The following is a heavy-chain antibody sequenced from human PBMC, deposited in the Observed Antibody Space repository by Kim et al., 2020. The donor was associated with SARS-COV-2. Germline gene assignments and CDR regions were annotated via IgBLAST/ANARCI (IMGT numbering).Heavy chain of an antibody. J-gene: IGHJ6*02. Sequence: SETLSLTCTVSGGSISSGGYYWSWIRQHPGKGLEWIGYIYYSGSTYYNPSLKSRVTISVDTSKNQFSLKLSSVTAADTAVYYCARVVVRGPYYYGMDVWGQGTTVTVSS. CDR3: ARVVVRGPYYYGMDV. CDR2: IYYSGST. D-gene: IGHD3-10*01. CDR1: GGSISSGGYY. V-gene: IGHV4-31*03.